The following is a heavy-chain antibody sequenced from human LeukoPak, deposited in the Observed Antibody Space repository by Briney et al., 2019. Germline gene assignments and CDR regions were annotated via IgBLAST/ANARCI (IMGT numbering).Heavy chain of an antibody. CDR2: IYSGGST. CDR3: AKGSGRRQFVSTSPFDY. Sequence: GGSLRLSCAASGFTVSSNYMSWVRQAPGKGLEWVSVIYSGGSTYYADSVKGRFTISRDNSKNTLYLQMNSLRAEDTAVYYCAKGSGRRQFVSTSPFDYWGQGTLVTVSS. D-gene: IGHD6-6*01. V-gene: IGHV3-53*01. J-gene: IGHJ4*02. CDR1: GFTVSSNY.